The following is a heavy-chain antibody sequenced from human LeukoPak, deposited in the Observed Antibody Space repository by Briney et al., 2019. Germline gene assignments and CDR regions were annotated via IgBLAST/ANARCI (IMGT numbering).Heavy chain of an antibody. D-gene: IGHD6-13*01. CDR3: TRDEDEELVRDY. Sequence: GGSLRLSCAASRFTFNNYAMHWVRQAPGKGLEWVAMVSEDGINKYYADSVKGRFTISRDNAKKSLYLQMNSLRADDTAVYYCTRDEDEELVRDYWGQGTLVTVSS. J-gene: IGHJ4*02. CDR2: VSEDGINK. CDR1: RFTFNNYA. V-gene: IGHV3-30*03.